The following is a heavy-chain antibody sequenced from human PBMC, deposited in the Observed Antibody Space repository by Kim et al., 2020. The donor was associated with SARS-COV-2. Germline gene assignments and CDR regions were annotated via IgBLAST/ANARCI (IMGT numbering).Heavy chain of an antibody. V-gene: IGHV1-2*02. CDR1: GYTFTGYY. J-gene: IGHJ4*02. CDR2: INPNSGGT. Sequence: ASVKVSCKASGYTFTGYYMHWVRQAPGQGLEWMGWINPNSGGTNYAQKFQGRVTMTRDTSISTAYMELSRLRSDDTAVYYCARGIAARTGVIDYWGQGTLVTVSS. CDR3: ARGIAARTGVIDY. D-gene: IGHD6-6*01.